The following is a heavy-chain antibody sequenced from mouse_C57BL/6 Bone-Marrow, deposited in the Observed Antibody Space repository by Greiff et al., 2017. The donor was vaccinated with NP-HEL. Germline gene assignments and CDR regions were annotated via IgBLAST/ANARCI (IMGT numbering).Heavy chain of an antibody. J-gene: IGHJ2*01. V-gene: IGHV1-82*01. CDR2: IYPGDGDT. D-gene: IGHD1-1*01. CDR3: ARSYYYDSSLYYFDY. CDR1: GYAFSSSW. Sequence: QVQLQQSGPELVKPGASVKISCKASGYAFSSSWMNWVKQRPGKGLEWIGRIYPGDGDTNYNGKFKGKATLTADKSSSTAYMQLSSLTSEDSAVYFCARSYYYDSSLYYFDYWGQGTTLTVSS.